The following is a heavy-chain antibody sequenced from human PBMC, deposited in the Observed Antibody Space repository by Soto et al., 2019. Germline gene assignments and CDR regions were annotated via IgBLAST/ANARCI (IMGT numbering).Heavy chain of an antibody. Sequence: LSLTCAVSGYSISSSNWWGWIRQPPGKGLEWIGYIYYSGSTYYNPSLKSRVTMSVDTSKNQFSLKLSSVTAVDTAVYYCARSYSSSWRGYFDYWGQGTLVTVSS. CDR2: IYYSGST. CDR1: GYSISSSNW. V-gene: IGHV4-28*01. CDR3: ARSYSSSWRGYFDY. J-gene: IGHJ4*02. D-gene: IGHD6-6*01.